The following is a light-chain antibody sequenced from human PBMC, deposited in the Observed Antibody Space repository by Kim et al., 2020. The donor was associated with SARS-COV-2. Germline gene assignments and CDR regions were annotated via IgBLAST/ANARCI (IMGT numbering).Light chain of an antibody. Sequence: PAPISCMSSQRLVYSDGNIYLHWFHKRPVLSPRRLIYKVSNRDSGVPDRFSGSGSGTDFTLQISRVEAADVGVYYCMQGTHWPFPFVPGTKVDIK. CDR1: QRLVYSDGNIY. V-gene: IGKV2-30*01. J-gene: IGKJ3*01. CDR2: KVS. CDR3: MQGTHWPFP.